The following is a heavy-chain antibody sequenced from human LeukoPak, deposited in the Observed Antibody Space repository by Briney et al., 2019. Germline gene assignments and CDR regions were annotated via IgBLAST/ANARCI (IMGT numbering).Heavy chain of an antibody. D-gene: IGHD3-10*01. V-gene: IGHV3-7*01. Sequence: GGSLRLSCAASGFTFSTYWMTWVRQAPGKGLEWVANIKQDGSEKYYVDSVKGRFTISRDNAKNSLNLQMNSLRAEDTAVYYCARGLISQFYYGSGSYAVRDDYYYYMDVWGKGTTVTISS. CDR3: ARGLISQFYYGSGSYAVRDDYYYYMDV. CDR2: IKQDGSEK. J-gene: IGHJ6*03. CDR1: GFTFSTYW.